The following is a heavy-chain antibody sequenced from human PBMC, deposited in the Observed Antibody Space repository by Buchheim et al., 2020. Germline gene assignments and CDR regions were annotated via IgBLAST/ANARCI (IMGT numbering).Heavy chain of an antibody. CDR3: VREDDSSGSFDY. CDR1: GGSIISGANY. J-gene: IGHJ4*02. D-gene: IGHD3-22*01. V-gene: IGHV4-31*11. CDR2: IYYSGST. Sequence: QVQLQESGLGLVKPSQTLSLTCAVSGGSIISGANYWSWIRQHPGKGLEWIRYIYYSGSTFFNPSLKSRVIMSIEISKNQFSLNLRSVTAADTAVYYCVREDDSSGSFDYWGQGTL.